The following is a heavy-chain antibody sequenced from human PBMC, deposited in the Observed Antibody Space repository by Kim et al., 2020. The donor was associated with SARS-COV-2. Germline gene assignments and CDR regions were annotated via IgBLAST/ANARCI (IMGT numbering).Heavy chain of an antibody. V-gene: IGHV4-34*01. CDR3: AVWAPYGDYVGGYYFDY. CDR2: INHSGST. D-gene: IGHD4-17*01. J-gene: IGHJ4*02. Sequence: SETLSLTCAVYGGSFSGYYWSWIRQPPGKGLEWIGEINHSGSTNYNPSLKSRVTISVDTSKNQFSLKLSSVTAADTAVYYCAVWAPYGDYVGGYYFDYWGQGTLVTVSS. CDR1: GGSFSGYY.